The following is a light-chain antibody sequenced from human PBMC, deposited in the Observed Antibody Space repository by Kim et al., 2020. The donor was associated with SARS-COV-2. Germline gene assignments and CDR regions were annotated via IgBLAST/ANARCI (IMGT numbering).Light chain of an antibody. CDR1: QSVTTNF. Sequence: EIMLTQSPGTLSLSPGETATLSCRTSQSVTTNFLAWYHQKPGQAPRLLIYGASSRATGIPDRFSGSGSGTDFTLTITRLEPEDFVVYYCQQYGSSPNTFGQGTRLEIK. J-gene: IGKJ5*01. V-gene: IGKV3-20*01. CDR2: GAS. CDR3: QQYGSSPNT.